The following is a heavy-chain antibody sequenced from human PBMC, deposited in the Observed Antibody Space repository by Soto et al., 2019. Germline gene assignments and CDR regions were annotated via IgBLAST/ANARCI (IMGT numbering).Heavy chain of an antibody. V-gene: IGHV1-2*02. CDR1: GYIFTAYS. Sequence: GASVKVSCKASGYIFTAYSMHWVRQAPGQGLEWLGWINPNSGDTIYAQKFQDRVTMTCDTSVSTAYLELSSLRSDDTAVYYCARDLGGELLFFDYWGQGTLVTVSS. CDR3: ARDLGGELLFFDY. CDR2: INPNSGDT. D-gene: IGHD1-26*01. J-gene: IGHJ4*02.